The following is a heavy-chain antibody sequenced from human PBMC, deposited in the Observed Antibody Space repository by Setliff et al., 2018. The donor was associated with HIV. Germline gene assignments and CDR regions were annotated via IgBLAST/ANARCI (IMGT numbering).Heavy chain of an antibody. CDR2: IYPDDSDT. J-gene: IGHJ4*02. Sequence: PGESLKISCNVSGYRFSSYWIGWVRQMPGKGLEWMGIIYPDDSDTIYNPSFQGQFTISVDRSISTAYLQWNSLKASDTAMYYCVRHGLGYCNGGDCYPEYWGQGTLVTVSS. CDR1: GYRFSSYW. CDR3: VRHGLGYCNGGDCYPEY. V-gene: IGHV5-51*01. D-gene: IGHD2-8*02.